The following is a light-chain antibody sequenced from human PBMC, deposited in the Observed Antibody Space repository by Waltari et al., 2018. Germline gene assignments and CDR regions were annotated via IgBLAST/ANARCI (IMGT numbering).Light chain of an antibody. Sequence: SSELTQDPAVSVALGQPITMTCQGDTLRSFSATWYQQKPGQAPVLVIFGQNNRPSGIPDRFSGSTSGNTGSLTITGAQAEDEADYYCNSRDSSGDHVVFGGGTKLTVL. CDR1: TLRSFS. V-gene: IGLV3-19*01. CDR2: GQN. CDR3: NSRDSSGDHVV. J-gene: IGLJ3*02.